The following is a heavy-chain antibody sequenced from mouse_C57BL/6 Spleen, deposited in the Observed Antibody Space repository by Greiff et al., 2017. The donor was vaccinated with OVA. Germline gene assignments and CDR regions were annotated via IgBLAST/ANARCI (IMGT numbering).Heavy chain of an antibody. CDR3: ARQAYYGSRGFAY. D-gene: IGHD1-1*01. Sequence: VQLQQSGPELVKPGASVKMSCKASGYTFTDYNMHWVKQSPGKSLEWIGYINPNNGGTSYNQKFKGKATLTVNKSSSTAYMELRSLTSEDSAVYYSARQAYYGSRGFAYWGQGTLVTVSA. V-gene: IGHV1-22*01. CDR1: GYTFTDYN. J-gene: IGHJ3*01. CDR2: INPNNGGT.